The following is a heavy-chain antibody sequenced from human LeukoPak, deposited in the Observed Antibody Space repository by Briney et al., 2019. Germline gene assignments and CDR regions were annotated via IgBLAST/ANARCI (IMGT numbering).Heavy chain of an antibody. CDR2: ISGSGGRT. D-gene: IGHD3-22*01. CDR3: AKDLGPYYYDSSGYSY. V-gene: IGHV3-23*01. CDR1: GFTFSSYA. Sequence: GRSLRLSCAASGFTFSSYAMSWVRQAPGKGLEWVSAISGSGGRTYYADSVKGRFTISRDNSNNTLYLQMNSLRAEDTAVYYCAKDLGPYYYDSSGYSYWGQGTLVTVSS. J-gene: IGHJ4*02.